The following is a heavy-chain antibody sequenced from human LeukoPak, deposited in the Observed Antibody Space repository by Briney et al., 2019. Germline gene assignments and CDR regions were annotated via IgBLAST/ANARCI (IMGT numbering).Heavy chain of an antibody. V-gene: IGHV3-74*01. Sequence: PGGSLRLSCAASGFTFSSYWMHWVRQAPGKGLVWVSRINSDGSSTSYADSVKGRFTISRDNAKNTLYLQMNSLRAEDTAVYYCARGAHSSGWYFVVWAFDYWGQGTLVTVSS. J-gene: IGHJ4*02. D-gene: IGHD6-19*01. CDR2: INSDGSST. CDR3: ARGAHSSGWYFVVWAFDY. CDR1: GFTFSSYW.